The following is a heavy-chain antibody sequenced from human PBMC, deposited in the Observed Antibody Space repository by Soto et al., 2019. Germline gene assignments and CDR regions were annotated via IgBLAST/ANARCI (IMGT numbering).Heavy chain of an antibody. Sequence: QVQLVQSGAEVKKPGASVKVSCKASGYTFTSYYMHWVRQAPGQGLEWMGIINPSGGSTSYAQKFQGRVTMTRDTSTSTVYMELSSLRSEDTAVCYCAREREMYYYDSSGYPLSYYGMDVWGQGTTVTVSS. CDR2: INPSGGST. J-gene: IGHJ6*02. V-gene: IGHV1-46*01. CDR3: AREREMYYYDSSGYPLSYYGMDV. D-gene: IGHD3-22*01. CDR1: GYTFTSYY.